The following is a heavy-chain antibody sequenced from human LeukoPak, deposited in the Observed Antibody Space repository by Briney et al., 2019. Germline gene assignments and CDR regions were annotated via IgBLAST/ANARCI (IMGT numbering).Heavy chain of an antibody. V-gene: IGHV1-46*01. CDR1: GYTFTSYY. CDR3: ATDSPTYNLDYYGSGSYDY. J-gene: IGHJ4*02. CDR2: INPNRGST. Sequence: EASVKVSCKASGYTFTSYYMYWVRQAPGQGLEWMGIINPNRGSTSYAQKFQGRVTMTRDMSTSTVYMELSSLRSEDTAVYYCATDSPTYNLDYYGSGSYDYWGQGTLVTVSS. D-gene: IGHD3-10*01.